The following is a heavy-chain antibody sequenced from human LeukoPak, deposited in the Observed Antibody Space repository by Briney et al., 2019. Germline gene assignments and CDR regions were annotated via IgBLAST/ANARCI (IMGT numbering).Heavy chain of an antibody. D-gene: IGHD2-2*01. J-gene: IGHJ6*02. V-gene: IGHV3-23*01. CDR2: ISGSGGST. CDR3: ATSCLGEGGMDV. Sequence: GGSLRLSCAASGFTFSSYAISWVRQAPGKGLEWVSAISGSGGSTYYADSVKGRFTISRDNSKNTLYLQMNSLRAEDTAVYYCATSCLGEGGMDVWGQGTTVTVSS. CDR1: GFTFSSYA.